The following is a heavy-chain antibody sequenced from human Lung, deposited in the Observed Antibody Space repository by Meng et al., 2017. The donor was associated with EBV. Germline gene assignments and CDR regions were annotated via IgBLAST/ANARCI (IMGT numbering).Heavy chain of an antibody. CDR3: ARDWEGSRAVFDY. Sequence: VQLVQSGAEVKKPGASVKVSCKASGYTFTGYYMHWVRQAPGQGLEWMGWINPNSGGTNYAQKFQGWVTMTRDTSISTAYMELSRLRSDDTAVYYCARDWEGSRAVFDYWGQGTLVTVSS. V-gene: IGHV1-2*04. CDR1: GYTFTGYY. D-gene: IGHD1-26*01. CDR2: INPNSGGT. J-gene: IGHJ4*02.